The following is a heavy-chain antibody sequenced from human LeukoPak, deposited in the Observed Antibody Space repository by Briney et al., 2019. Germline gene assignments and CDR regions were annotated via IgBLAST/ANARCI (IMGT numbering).Heavy chain of an antibody. Sequence: PGGSLRLSCAASGFTFSSCSMDWVRQAPGKGLEWVSSISTSSSYIYYADSVEGRFSISRDNARNSLYLQMNSLRVEDTAIYYCARGGAARPDFWGQGTLVTVSS. V-gene: IGHV3-21*01. J-gene: IGHJ4*02. CDR3: ARGGAARPDF. D-gene: IGHD6-6*01. CDR1: GFTFSSCS. CDR2: ISTSSSYI.